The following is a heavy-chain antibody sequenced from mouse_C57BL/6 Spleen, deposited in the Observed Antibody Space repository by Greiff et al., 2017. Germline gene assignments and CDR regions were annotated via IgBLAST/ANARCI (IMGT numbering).Heavy chain of an antibody. J-gene: IGHJ2*01. CDR1: GYAFSSYW. CDR3: ARDDYDRVFDY. D-gene: IGHD2-4*01. Sequence: VKLQQSGAELVKPGASVKISCKASGYAFSSYWMNWVKQRPGKGLEWIGQIYPGDGDTNYNGKFKGKATLTADKSSSTAYMQLSSLTSEDSAVYFCARDDYDRVFDYWGQGTTLTVSS. V-gene: IGHV1-80*01. CDR2: IYPGDGDT.